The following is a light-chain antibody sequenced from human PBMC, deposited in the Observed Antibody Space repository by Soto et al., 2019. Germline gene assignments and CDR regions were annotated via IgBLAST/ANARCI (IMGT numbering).Light chain of an antibody. CDR1: QSVSSN. Sequence: IVMMQFPATLSVSPVERATLSCRASQSVSSNYLAWYQHKPGQPPRLLIFGASTRDTGVPTRFSGSGSGTEFTLTISSLQADDFATYYCQQYNDLSTFGGGTKVDIK. J-gene: IGKJ4*01. CDR3: QQYNDLST. V-gene: IGKV3D-15*02. CDR2: GAS.